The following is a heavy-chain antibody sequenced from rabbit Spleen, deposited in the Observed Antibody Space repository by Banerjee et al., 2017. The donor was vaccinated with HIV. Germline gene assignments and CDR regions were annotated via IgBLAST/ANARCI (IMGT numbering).Heavy chain of an antibody. CDR2: INTFTARG. V-gene: IGHV1S45*01. CDR1: GFSFSDRDV. D-gene: IGHD1-1*01. Sequence: QEELEESGGGLVKPEGSLTLTCKASGFSFSDRDVMCWVRQAPGKGLQWIACINTFTARGVYATWAKGRFTISRASRTTVTLQMTSLTAADTASYFCARDLAAVIGWNFNLWGPGTLVTVS. CDR3: ARDLAAVIGWNFNL. J-gene: IGHJ4*01.